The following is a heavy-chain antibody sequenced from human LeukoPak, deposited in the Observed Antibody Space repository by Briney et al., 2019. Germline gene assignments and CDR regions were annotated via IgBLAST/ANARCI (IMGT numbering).Heavy chain of an antibody. CDR2: ISWNSGSI. Sequence: QPGRSLRLSCAASGFTFDDYAMHWVRQAPGKGLEWVSGISWNSGSIGYADSVKGRFTISRDNAKNSLYLQMNSLRAEDTALYYCAKDIYSSSSGAFDYWGQGTLVTVSS. CDR1: GFTFDDYA. CDR3: AKDIYSSSSGAFDY. D-gene: IGHD6-6*01. V-gene: IGHV3-9*01. J-gene: IGHJ4*02.